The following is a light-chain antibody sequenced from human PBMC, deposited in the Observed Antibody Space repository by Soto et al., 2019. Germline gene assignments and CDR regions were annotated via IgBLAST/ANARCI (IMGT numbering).Light chain of an antibody. J-gene: IGKJ2*01. V-gene: IGKV1-5*01. Sequence: DIQMTQTPSTLSASIGERVTFTCRASKSVSSWVAWYQQKPGKAPKLLIYDASDLESGVPSRFSGRGSGTEFTLTFTSLQPDDFATYYCQQYHSYSYTFGQGTKLQIK. CDR1: KSVSSW. CDR2: DAS. CDR3: QQYHSYSYT.